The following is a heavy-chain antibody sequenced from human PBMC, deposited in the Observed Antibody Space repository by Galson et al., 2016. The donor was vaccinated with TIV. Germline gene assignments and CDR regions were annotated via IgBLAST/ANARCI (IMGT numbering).Heavy chain of an antibody. J-gene: IGHJ5*02. Sequence: SVKVSCKASGYSLVSYDIHWVRQAAGQGLEWLGWMSPNSGNTGYAQKFQGRVTMTRNTSTSTAYMELSGLRSADTAVYYCARSHVFLGWFDPWGPGTLVTVSS. V-gene: IGHV1-8*02. CDR3: ARSHVFLGWFDP. CDR1: GYSLVSYD. CDR2: MSPNSGNT. D-gene: IGHD2/OR15-2a*01.